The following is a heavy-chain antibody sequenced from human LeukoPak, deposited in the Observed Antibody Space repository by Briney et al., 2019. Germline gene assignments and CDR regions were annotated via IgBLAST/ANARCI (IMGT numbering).Heavy chain of an antibody. CDR3: ARDRDV. CDR2: IWYDGINK. J-gene: IGHJ4*02. Sequence: GGSLRLSCAASGFTFSSYDMHWVRQAPGKGLEWVAVIWYDGINKYYVDSVKGRFTIPRDNSKNTLYLQMTSLRAEDTAVYYCARDRDVWGQGTLVTVSS. V-gene: IGHV3-33*01. CDR1: GFTFSSYD.